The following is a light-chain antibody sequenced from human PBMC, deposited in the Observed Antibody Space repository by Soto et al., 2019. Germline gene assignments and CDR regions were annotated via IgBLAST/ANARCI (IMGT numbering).Light chain of an antibody. CDR2: EVN. J-gene: IGLJ1*01. Sequence: QSALTQPPSASGSPGQSVTISCTGTSSDISDNKYVSWFQQHPGKAPKVLIYEVNKRPSGVPNRFSGSKSGNPASLTVSGLQADDEADYYCNSYVGSNNYVFGTGTKVTVL. CDR1: SSDISDNKY. V-gene: IGLV2-8*01. CDR3: NSYVGSNNYV.